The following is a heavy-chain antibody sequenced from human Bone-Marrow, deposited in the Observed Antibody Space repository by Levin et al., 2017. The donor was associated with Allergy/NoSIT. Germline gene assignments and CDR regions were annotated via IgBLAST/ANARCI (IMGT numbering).Heavy chain of an antibody. CDR1: GYTFTSYD. CDR3: ARVQRYQLLLYYYYYYGMDV. Sequence: ASVKVSCKASGYTFTSYDINWVRQATGQGLEWMGWMNPNSGNTGYAQKFQGRVTMTRNTSISTAYMELSSLRSEDTAVYYCARVQRYQLLLYYYYYYGMDVWGQGTTVTVSS. CDR2: MNPNSGNT. D-gene: IGHD2-2*01. V-gene: IGHV1-8*01. J-gene: IGHJ6*02.